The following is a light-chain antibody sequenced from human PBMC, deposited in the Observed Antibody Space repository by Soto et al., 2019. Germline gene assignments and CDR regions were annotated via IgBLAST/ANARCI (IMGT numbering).Light chain of an antibody. CDR3: SSDTRSSTFYV. Sequence: QSVLTQPASVSGSPGQSITISCTGSSSDVGGYNYVSWYQHHPGKAPKLMIYEVGNRPSGVSNRFSGSKSGNTASLTISGLQAEDEADYYCSSDTRSSTFYVFGTGTKVTVL. V-gene: IGLV2-14*01. CDR1: SSDVGGYNY. CDR2: EVG. J-gene: IGLJ1*01.